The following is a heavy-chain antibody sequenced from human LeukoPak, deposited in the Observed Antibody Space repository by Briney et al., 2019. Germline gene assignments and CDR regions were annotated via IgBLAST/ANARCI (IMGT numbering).Heavy chain of an antibody. Sequence: GGSLRLSCAASGFTFSRFSMNWVRQAPGKGLEWVSSISSGSTYIYYADSVKGRFTIFRDNAKNSLYLQMNSLRAEDTAVYYCAELGITMIGGVWGKGTTVTISS. CDR3: AELGITMIGGV. CDR2: ISSGSTYI. V-gene: IGHV3-21*01. CDR1: GFTFSRFS. D-gene: IGHD3-10*02. J-gene: IGHJ6*04.